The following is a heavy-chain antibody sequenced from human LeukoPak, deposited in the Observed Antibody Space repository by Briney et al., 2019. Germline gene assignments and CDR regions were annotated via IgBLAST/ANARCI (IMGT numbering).Heavy chain of an antibody. CDR1: GFTFSNYA. D-gene: IGHD5-24*01. CDR2: ISSSGGST. Sequence: GGSLRLSCAASGFTFSNYAMNWVRQAPGKGLEWVSGISSSGGSTYYADSVKGRFTISRDNSKNTLYLQMNSLRAEDTAVYYCARTRDGPFDYWGQGTLVTVSS. V-gene: IGHV3-23*01. CDR3: ARTRDGPFDY. J-gene: IGHJ4*02.